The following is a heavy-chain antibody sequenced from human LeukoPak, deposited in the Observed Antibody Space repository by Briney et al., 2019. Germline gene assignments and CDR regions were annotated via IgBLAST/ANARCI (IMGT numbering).Heavy chain of an antibody. CDR3: ARGYGIEARPGINFDY. J-gene: IGHJ4*02. V-gene: IGHV1-2*02. D-gene: IGHD6-6*01. CDR2: INPNSGGT. Sequence: GASVKVSCKASGYTFTGYYMHWVRQAPGRGLEWMGWINPNSGGTNYAQKFQGRVTMTRDTSISTAYMELSRLRSDDTAVYYCARGYGIEARPGINFDYWGQGTLVTVSS. CDR1: GYTFTGYY.